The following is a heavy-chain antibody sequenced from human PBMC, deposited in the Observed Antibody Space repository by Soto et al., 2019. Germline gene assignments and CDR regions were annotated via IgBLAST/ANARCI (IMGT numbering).Heavy chain of an antibody. CDR2: IKQDESEK. D-gene: IGHD3-3*01. V-gene: IGHV3-7*01. J-gene: IGHJ4*02. CDR1: GFQFSGYW. CDR3: ARDAVPNLEGLNCFFDC. Sequence: PGESLKISCEASGFQFSGYWMSWVRQAPGKGLEWVANIKQDESEKYYVDSVRGRFTISRDNAKNSLFLQMNSLTAEDSAIYYCARDAVPNLEGLNCFFDCWGQGTLVTVSS.